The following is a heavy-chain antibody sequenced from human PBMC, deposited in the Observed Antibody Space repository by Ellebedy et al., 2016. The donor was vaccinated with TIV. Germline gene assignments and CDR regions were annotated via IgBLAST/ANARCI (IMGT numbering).Heavy chain of an antibody. J-gene: IGHJ5*02. CDR1: GGSIRNRDYY. CDR3: ARDPALPRGRFDT. Sequence: MPSETLSLTCTVSGGSIRNRDYYWNWIRQPPGKGLEWIGSIYYSGSAYYNPSLKSRVTVSVDTSKHQFSLNLTSVTAADTAVYYCARDPALPRGRFDTWGQGTLVTVSS. CDR2: IYYSGSA. V-gene: IGHV4-39*07.